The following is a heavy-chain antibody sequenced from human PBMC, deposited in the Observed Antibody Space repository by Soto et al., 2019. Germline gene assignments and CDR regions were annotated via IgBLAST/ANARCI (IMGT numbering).Heavy chain of an antibody. CDR2: ITDTGGDA. CDR1: GLTFGSRA. D-gene: IGHD3-10*01. V-gene: IGHV3-23*01. CDR3: ARGPTDSYPGSRIFDF. J-gene: IGHJ4*02. Sequence: PGGSLRLSCVASGLTFGSRAMSWVRQAPGDWLQWVSTITDTGGDAKYADSVRGRFVISRDNAKKLLYLKMASLTDEDSAMYFCARGPTDSYPGSRIFDFWGRGTLVTVSS.